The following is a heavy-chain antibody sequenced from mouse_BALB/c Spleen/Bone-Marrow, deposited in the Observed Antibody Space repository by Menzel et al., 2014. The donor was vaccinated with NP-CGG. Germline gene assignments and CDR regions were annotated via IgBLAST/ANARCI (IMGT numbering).Heavy chain of an antibody. Sequence: EVQLQQSGPELVRPGASVKMSRKASGYTFTDYVIHWVKQKPGQGLEWIGYIIPFNDGTKYNEKFKGKATLTSNKSSTTTYMELSSLTSEDSAVYFCARWDYGTRFYFDYWGQGTTLTVSS. CDR3: ARWDYGTRFYFDY. D-gene: IGHD1-1*01. CDR2: IIPFNDGT. J-gene: IGHJ2*01. CDR1: GYTFTDYV. V-gene: IGHV1-14*01.